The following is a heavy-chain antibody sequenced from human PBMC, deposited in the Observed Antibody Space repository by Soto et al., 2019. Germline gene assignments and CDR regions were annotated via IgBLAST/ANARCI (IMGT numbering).Heavy chain of an antibody. V-gene: IGHV3-21*01. Sequence: EVQLVESGGGLVKPGGSLRLSCAASGFTFSSYSMNWVRQAPGKGLEWVSSISSSSSYIYYADSVKGRFTISRDNAKNSLYLQMNSLRAEDTAVYYCARAGRDGYHLDYWGQGTLVTVSS. CDR3: ARAGRDGYHLDY. CDR1: GFTFSSYS. CDR2: ISSSSSYI. J-gene: IGHJ4*02. D-gene: IGHD5-12*01.